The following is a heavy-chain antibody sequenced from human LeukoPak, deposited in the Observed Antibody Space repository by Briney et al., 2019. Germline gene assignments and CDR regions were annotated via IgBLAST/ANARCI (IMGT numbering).Heavy chain of an antibody. Sequence: GGSLRLSCAASGFTFNSYAMTCVRQAPGKGVEWVSAVSGSGGSTYYPDSVGGRFTISRDNSKDTLYLQINSLRVEDTAVYFCAKLGYYDFWSNYLVFDNWGQGTLVTVSS. V-gene: IGHV3-23*01. CDR1: GFTFNSYA. CDR2: VSGSGGST. CDR3: AKLGYYDFWSNYLVFDN. J-gene: IGHJ4*02. D-gene: IGHD3-3*01.